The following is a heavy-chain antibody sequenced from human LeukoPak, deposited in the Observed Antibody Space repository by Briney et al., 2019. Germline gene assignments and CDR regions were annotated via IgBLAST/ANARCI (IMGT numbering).Heavy chain of an antibody. V-gene: IGHV3-30*18. CDR3: AKDRYDSSEGWIDY. CDR2: ISYDGSNK. Sequence: GGSLRLSCAASGFTFSSYGMHWVHQAPGKGLEWVAVISYDGSNKYYADSVKGRSTISRDNSKNTLYLQMNSLRAEDTAVYYCAKDRYDSSEGWIDYWGQGTLVTVSS. J-gene: IGHJ4*02. D-gene: IGHD3-22*01. CDR1: GFTFSSYG.